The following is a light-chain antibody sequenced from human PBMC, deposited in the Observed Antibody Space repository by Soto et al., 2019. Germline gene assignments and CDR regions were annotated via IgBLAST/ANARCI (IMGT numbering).Light chain of an antibody. CDR1: SSDVGGYNY. CDR2: GVT. J-gene: IGLJ1*01. CDR3: SSYGGNSNYV. V-gene: IGLV2-14*01. Sequence: QSVLTQPASVSASPGQSITISCTGTSSDVGGYNYVSWYQQHPGKVPKLIIYGVTNRPSGVSNRFSGSKSGNTASLTIYGLQAEDDADYYCSSYGGNSNYVFGTVTKVTVL.